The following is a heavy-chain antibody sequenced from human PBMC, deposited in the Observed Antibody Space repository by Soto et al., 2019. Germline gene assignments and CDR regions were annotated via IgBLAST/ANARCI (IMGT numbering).Heavy chain of an antibody. CDR3: ARGGYYYDSSGYYPRYAFDI. Sequence: PGGSLRLSCAASGFTFSSYSMNWVRQAPGKGLEWVSYISSSSSNIYYADSVKGRFTISRDNAKNSLYLQMNSLRDEDTAVYYCARGGYYYDSSGYYPRYAFDIWGQGTMVTVSS. CDR1: GFTFSSYS. J-gene: IGHJ3*02. D-gene: IGHD3-22*01. V-gene: IGHV3-48*02. CDR2: ISSSSSNI.